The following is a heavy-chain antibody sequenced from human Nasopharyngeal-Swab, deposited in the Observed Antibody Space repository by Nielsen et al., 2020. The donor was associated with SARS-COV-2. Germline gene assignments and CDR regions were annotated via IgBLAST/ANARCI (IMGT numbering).Heavy chain of an antibody. CDR3: ARDRDSSGSFGFDY. D-gene: IGHD6-19*01. CDR2: IYTSGST. J-gene: IGHJ4*02. CDR1: GGSISSYY. V-gene: IGHV4-4*07. Sequence: SETLSLTCTVSGGSISSYYWSWIRQPAGKGLEWIGRIYTSGSTNYNPSLKSRVTMSVDTSKNQFSLKLSSVTAADTAVYYCARDRDSSGSFGFDYWGQGTLVTVSS.